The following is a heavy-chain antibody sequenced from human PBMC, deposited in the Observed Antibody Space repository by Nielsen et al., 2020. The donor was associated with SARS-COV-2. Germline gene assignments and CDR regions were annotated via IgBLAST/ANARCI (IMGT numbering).Heavy chain of an antibody. V-gene: IGHV3-30*04. CDR1: GFTFSSYA. Sequence: GESLKISCAASGFTFSSYAMHWVRQAPGKGLEWVAVISYDGSNKYYADSVKGRFTISRDNSKNTLYLQMNSLRAEGTAVYYCARDGATVTTDPFDYWGQGTLVTVSS. J-gene: IGHJ4*02. D-gene: IGHD4-17*01. CDR2: ISYDGSNK. CDR3: ARDGATVTTDPFDY.